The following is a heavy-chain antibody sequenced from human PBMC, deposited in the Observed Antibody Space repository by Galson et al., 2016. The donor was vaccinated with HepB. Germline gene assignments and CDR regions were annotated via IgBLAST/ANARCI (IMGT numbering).Heavy chain of an antibody. CDR2: VYTAGNT. J-gene: IGHJ4*02. D-gene: IGHD3-16*01. Sequence: ETLSLTCTVSGASLRDHYWSWIRQPAGEGLEWIGRVYTAGNTHVNPSLRSRVTLSADTSKNQLSLSLKSVTAADTAVYYCAIGGGGGVRYFDSWGQGTLVTVSS. V-gene: IGHV4-4*07. CDR3: AIGGGGGVRYFDS. CDR1: GASLRDHY.